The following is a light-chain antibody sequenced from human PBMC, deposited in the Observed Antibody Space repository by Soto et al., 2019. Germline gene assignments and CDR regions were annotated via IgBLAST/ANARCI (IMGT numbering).Light chain of an antibody. J-gene: IGKJ4*01. CDR3: QQRSTWPLT. CDR1: QDISTY. Sequence: IVMTQSPVTLSVSPGEGAALSCRASQDISTYLAWYQQKPGQAPRLIIYDTFNRVSGVPDRITGSGSGTVFTLTVSNVAPDDSAIYYCQQRSTWPLTFGGGTKVDIK. CDR2: DTF. V-gene: IGKV3-11*01.